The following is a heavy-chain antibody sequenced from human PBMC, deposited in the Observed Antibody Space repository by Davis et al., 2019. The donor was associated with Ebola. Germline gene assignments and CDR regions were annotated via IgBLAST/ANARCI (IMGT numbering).Heavy chain of an antibody. CDR3: ARKGPLVRGFGHYYMDV. CDR1: GYTFSGDY. CDR2: INPKSGGT. D-gene: IGHD3-10*01. Sequence: ASVKVSCKASGYTFSGDYMHWVRQAPGQGLEWMGWINPKSGGTNYAEKFQGRVTMTRDTSINTAYMELNGLRSDDAAVDYCARKGPLVRGFGHYYMDVWGKGTTVTVSS. V-gene: IGHV1-2*02. J-gene: IGHJ6*03.